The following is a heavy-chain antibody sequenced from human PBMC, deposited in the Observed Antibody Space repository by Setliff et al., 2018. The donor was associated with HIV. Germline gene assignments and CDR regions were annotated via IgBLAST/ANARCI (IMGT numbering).Heavy chain of an antibody. CDR1: GGSSSSSSFY. D-gene: IGHD3-9*01. J-gene: IGHJ4*02. CDR2: IYYSGNT. CDR3: ARPFDWGSSHPLGY. Sequence: PSETLSLTCTVSGGSSSSSSFYWGWIRQPPGKGLEWIGSIYYSGNTSYNPSLKSRVTISVDRSKNQFSLKLSSVTAADTAVYYCARPFDWGSSHPLGYWSQGTLVTVSS. V-gene: IGHV4-39*01.